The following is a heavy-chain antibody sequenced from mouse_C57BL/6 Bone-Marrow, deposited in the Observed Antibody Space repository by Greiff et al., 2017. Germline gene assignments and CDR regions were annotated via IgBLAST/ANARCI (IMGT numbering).Heavy chain of an antibody. J-gene: IGHJ2*01. V-gene: IGHV1-64*01. Sequence: LQQPGAELVKPGASVKLSCKASGYTFTSYWVHWVKQRPGQGLEWIGMIHPNSGSTNYNEKFKNKATLTVDKSSRTAYMQLSSLTSEDSEGYYCAIVGYDGYWGQGTTLTVSS. D-gene: IGHD2-2*01. CDR1: GYTFTSYW. CDR3: AIVGYDGY. CDR2: IHPNSGST.